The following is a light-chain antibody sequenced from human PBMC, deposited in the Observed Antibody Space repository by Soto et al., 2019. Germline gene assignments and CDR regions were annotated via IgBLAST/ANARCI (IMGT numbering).Light chain of an antibody. CDR3: CSYAGRYIYV. V-gene: IGLV2-11*01. Sequence: QSALTQPRSVSGSPGQSVSISCTGTSXDVGGYNYVSWYQQHPGKAPKVIIYDVSKRPSGVPDRFSGSKSGNTASLTISGLQSEDEADYYCCSYAGRYIYVFGTGTKVTVL. J-gene: IGLJ1*01. CDR2: DVS. CDR1: SXDVGGYNY.